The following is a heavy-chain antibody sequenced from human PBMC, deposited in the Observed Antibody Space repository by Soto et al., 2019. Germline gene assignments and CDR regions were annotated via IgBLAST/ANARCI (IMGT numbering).Heavy chain of an antibody. CDR1: GGSISSGGYY. V-gene: IGHV4-31*03. J-gene: IGHJ4*02. CDR2: IYYSGST. Sequence: QVQLQESGPGLVKPSQTLSLTCTVSGGSISSGGYYWSWIRQHPGKGLEWIGYIYYSGSTYYNPSLKSRVTISVDTSKNQLSLKLSSVTAADTAVYYCARYYDSSGYYYVFDYWGQGTLVTVSS. CDR3: ARYYDSSGYYYVFDY. D-gene: IGHD3-22*01.